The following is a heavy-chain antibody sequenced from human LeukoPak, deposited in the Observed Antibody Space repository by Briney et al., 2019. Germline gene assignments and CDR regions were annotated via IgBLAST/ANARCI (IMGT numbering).Heavy chain of an antibody. CDR1: GYSFGNRC. V-gene: IGHV5-51*06. CDR2: IFPDDSDT. CDR3: ARGAYGSGSSYNYYGMDV. Sequence: GESLKISCKGSGYSFGNRCSGWWRQMPGKGLEWMVIIFPDDSDTIYSPSLEGQVTISADKSISTAYLQWSSLKASDTAMYYCARGAYGSGSSYNYYGMDVWGQGTTVTVSS. D-gene: IGHD3-10*01. J-gene: IGHJ6*02.